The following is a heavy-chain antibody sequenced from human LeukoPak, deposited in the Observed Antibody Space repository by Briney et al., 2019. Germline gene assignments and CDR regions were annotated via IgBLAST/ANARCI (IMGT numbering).Heavy chain of an antibody. D-gene: IGHD4-11*01. Sequence: SETLSLTCTVSRGSISGGSYYWNWIRQPAGKGLEWIGRIYTSGSTYYNPSLKSRVTISVDTPKNQFSLKLSSVTAADTAVYYCAAPADMTTEALDYWGQGTLVTVSS. V-gene: IGHV4-61*02. CDR1: RGSISGGSYY. CDR3: AAPADMTTEALDY. J-gene: IGHJ4*02. CDR2: IYTSGST.